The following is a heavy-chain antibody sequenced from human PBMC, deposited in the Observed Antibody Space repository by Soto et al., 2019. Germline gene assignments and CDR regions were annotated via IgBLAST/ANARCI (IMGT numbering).Heavy chain of an antibody. CDR1: GFTFDDYA. D-gene: IGHD3-10*01. J-gene: IGHJ3*02. CDR2: ISWNSGSI. CDR3: AKDIRSKGYYGSGSYYPARAFDI. Sequence: GGSLRLSCAASGFTFDDYAMHWVRQAPGKGLEWVSGISWNSGSIGYADSVKGRFTISRDNAKNSLYLQMNSLRAEDTALYYCAKDIRSKGYYGSGSYYPARAFDIWGQGTMVTVS. V-gene: IGHV3-9*01.